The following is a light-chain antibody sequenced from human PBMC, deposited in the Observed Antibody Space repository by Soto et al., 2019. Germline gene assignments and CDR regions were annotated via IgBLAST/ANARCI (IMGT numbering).Light chain of an antibody. V-gene: IGKV3-15*01. CDR3: LQYHNLWA. Sequence: IMMTQSPATLSVSPGERVTLSCRASQNIYSNIAWYQQRPGQAPRLLIYRASTRATGVPARFSGSGSGTDFTLTISSLQSEDFTVYSCLQYHNLWAFGQGTKVDIK. CDR2: RAS. CDR1: QNIYSN. J-gene: IGKJ1*01.